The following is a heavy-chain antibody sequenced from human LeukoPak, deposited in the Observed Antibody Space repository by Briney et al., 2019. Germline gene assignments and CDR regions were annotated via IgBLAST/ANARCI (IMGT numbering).Heavy chain of an antibody. Sequence: ASVKVSCRASGYTFTSYDINWVRQATGQGLEWMGWMNPNSGNTGYAQKFQGRVTITRNTSISTAYMELSSLRSEDTAVYYCGRVYYYVSGSFSPFAPWGKGPLATVS. D-gene: IGHD3-10*01. J-gene: IGHJ5*02. V-gene: IGHV1-8*03. CDR2: MNPNSGNT. CDR3: GRVYYYVSGSFSPFAP. CDR1: GYTFTSYD.